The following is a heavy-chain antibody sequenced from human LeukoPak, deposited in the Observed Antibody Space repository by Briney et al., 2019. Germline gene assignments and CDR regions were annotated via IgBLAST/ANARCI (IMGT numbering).Heavy chain of an antibody. D-gene: IGHD2-2*02. CDR3: ARIVTAGIYNMDV. CDR1: GGSISSYY. J-gene: IGHJ6*03. CDR2: IYHSGNT. Sequence: SETLSLTCTVSGGSISSYYWSWIREPPGKGLEWIGSIYHSGNTYYNPSLKSRVTISVETSKNQFSLKLSSVTAADTAVYYCARIVTAGIYNMDVWGKGTSVTVSS. V-gene: IGHV4-59*08.